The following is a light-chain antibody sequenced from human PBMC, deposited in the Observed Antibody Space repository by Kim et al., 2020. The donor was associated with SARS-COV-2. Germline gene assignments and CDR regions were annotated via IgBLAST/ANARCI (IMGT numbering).Light chain of an antibody. CDR2: DAS. CDR1: QSIRTA. V-gene: IGKV3D-15*01. J-gene: IGKJ5*01. Sequence: VSPGASATLSCRASQSIRTALAWYQQKPGQAPRLLIYDASTRATGIPARFSGSGSGAEFTLTISSLQSDDFALYHCQQFHDWPVTFGQGTRLEIK. CDR3: QQFHDWPVT.